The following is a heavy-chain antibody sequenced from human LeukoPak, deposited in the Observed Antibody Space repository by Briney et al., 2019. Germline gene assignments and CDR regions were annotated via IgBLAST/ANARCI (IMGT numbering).Heavy chain of an antibody. J-gene: IGHJ6*03. CDR1: GFTFSSYG. Sequence: GGSLRLSCAASGFTFSSYGMSWVRQAPGKGLEWVSAISGSGGSTYYADSVKGRFTISRDNSKNTLYLQMNSLRAEDTAASYCSKGYGATYYYYYYMDVWGKGTTVTISS. CDR2: ISGSGGST. D-gene: IGHD4-17*01. V-gene: IGHV3-23*01. CDR3: SKGYGATYYYYYYMDV.